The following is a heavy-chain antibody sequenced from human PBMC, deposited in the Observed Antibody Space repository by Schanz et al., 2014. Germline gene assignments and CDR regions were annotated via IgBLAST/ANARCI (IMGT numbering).Heavy chain of an antibody. J-gene: IGHJ5*01. CDR1: GYTFTGYS. CDR2: INPNSGGT. Sequence: QVQLVQSGADVKKPGASVKVSCKASGYTFTGYSMHWVRQAPGQGLEWMGRINPNSGGTNYAQKFQGRVTMTRDTSISTVYMKLTRLTFDATAIYYCAGDSDVSKYNLFDSWGQGTLVTVSS. V-gene: IGHV1-2*06. CDR3: AGDSDVSKYNLFDS.